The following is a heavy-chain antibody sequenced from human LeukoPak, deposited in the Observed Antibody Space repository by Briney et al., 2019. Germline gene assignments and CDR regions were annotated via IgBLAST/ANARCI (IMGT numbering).Heavy chain of an antibody. CDR3: ARDRGGGVYYYYYYMDV. V-gene: IGHV4-59*01. CDR1: GGSISSYY. Sequence: SETLSLTCTVSGGSISSYYWSWIRQPPGKGLEWIGCIYYSGSTNYNPSLKSRVTISVDTSKNQFSLKLSSVTAEDTAVYYCARDRGGGVYYYYYYMDVWGKGTTVTVSS. J-gene: IGHJ6*03. D-gene: IGHD2-8*01. CDR2: IYYSGST.